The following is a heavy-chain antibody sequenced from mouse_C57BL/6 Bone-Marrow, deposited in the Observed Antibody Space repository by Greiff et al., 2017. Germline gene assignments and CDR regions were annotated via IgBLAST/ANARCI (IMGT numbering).Heavy chain of an antibody. V-gene: IGHV14-4*01. CDR3: SSFGGDYFDF. Sequence: VQLQQSGAELVRPGASVKLSCTASGFNIKDDYIHWVKQRPEQGLEWIGWIDPEIGDTEYASKFQGKATITSDTSSNTAYLQLSSLTSEDTAVCCCSSFGGDYFDFWGQGTPLTVAS. D-gene: IGHD1-1*02. CDR2: IDPEIGDT. CDR1: GFNIKDDY. J-gene: IGHJ2*01.